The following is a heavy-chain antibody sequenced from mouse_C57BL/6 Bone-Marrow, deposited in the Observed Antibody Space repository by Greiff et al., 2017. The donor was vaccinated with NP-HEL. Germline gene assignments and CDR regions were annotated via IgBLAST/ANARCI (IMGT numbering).Heavy chain of an antibody. CDR3: ERGAY. V-gene: IGHV1-80*01. CDR1: GYAFTSYW. Sequence: QVHVQQSGAELVKPGASVKLSCKASGYAFTSYWMNWVKQRPGQGLEWIGQIYPGDGDTNYNGKFKGKASLTADKSSSTAYMQLSRLTSEDSAVYFCERGAYWGQGTLVTVSA. CDR2: IYPGDGDT. J-gene: IGHJ3*01.